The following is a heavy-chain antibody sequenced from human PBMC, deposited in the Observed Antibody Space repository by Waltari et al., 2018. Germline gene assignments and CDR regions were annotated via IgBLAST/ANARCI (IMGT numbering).Heavy chain of an antibody. J-gene: IGHJ4*02. CDR3: ARLFSEEMATSGEDY. D-gene: IGHD5-12*01. V-gene: IGHV1-69*08. CDR1: GGTFSSYA. Sequence: QVQLVQSGAEVKKPGSSVKVSCKASGGTFSSYAISWVRQAPGQGLEWMGRIIPIFGTANYAQKFQGRVTITADKSTSTAYMELSSLRSEDTAVYYCARLFSEEMATSGEDYWGQGTLVTVSS. CDR2: IIPIFGTA.